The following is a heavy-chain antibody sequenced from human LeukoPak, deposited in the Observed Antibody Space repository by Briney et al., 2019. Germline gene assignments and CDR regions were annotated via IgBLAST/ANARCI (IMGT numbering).Heavy chain of an antibody. CDR1: GFTFSSYA. J-gene: IGHJ4*02. Sequence: GRSLRLSCAASGFTFSSYAMHWVRQAPGKGLEWVAVISYDGSNKYYADSVKGRFTISRNNSKNTLLLQMNSLRAEDTAVYYCARESGTTTGTVDDRGQGTLVTVSS. D-gene: IGHD1-26*01. CDR2: ISYDGSNK. CDR3: ARESGTTTGTVDD. V-gene: IGHV3-30-3*01.